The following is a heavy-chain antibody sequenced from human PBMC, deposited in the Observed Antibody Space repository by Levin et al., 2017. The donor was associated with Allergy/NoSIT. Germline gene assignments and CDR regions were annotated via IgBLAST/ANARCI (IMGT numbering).Heavy chain of an antibody. V-gene: IGHV3-33*01. Sequence: GESLKISCAASGFTFSSYGMHWVRQAPGKGLEWVAVIWYDGSNKYYADSVKGRFTISRDNSKNTLYLQMNSLRAEDTAVYYCARDRLGYCSGGSCPSLMHYWGQGTLVTVSS. D-gene: IGHD2-15*01. CDR3: ARDRLGYCSGGSCPSLMHY. J-gene: IGHJ4*02. CDR1: GFTFSSYG. CDR2: IWYDGSNK.